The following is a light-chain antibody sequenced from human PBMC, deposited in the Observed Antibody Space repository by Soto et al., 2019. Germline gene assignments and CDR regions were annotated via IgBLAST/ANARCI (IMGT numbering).Light chain of an antibody. Sequence: ETVLTQSPATLSLSPGERATLSCRASRTIRSYLAWYQQKPGQAPRLLIYEAVTRATGIPARFSGSGSGTDFTLTISSLEPEDFAVYYSQQRNNWPLTFGGGTKVEIK. J-gene: IGKJ4*02. CDR3: QQRNNWPLT. CDR2: EAV. CDR1: RTIRSY. V-gene: IGKV3-11*01.